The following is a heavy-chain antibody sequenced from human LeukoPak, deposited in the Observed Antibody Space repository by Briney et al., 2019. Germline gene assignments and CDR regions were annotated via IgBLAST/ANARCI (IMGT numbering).Heavy chain of an antibody. CDR2: IIPFLGEV. V-gene: IGHV1-69*04. D-gene: IGHD5-12*01. Sequence: ASVKVSCKAFGATLNIGHAFIWARQAPGQGLQWMGRIIPFLGEVNYAQNFQGRVSFTADKSTATMYMEMKSLRLDDTDIYYCSPCGHAYDWFGPWGQGTLVTVSS. CDR3: SPCGHAYDWFGP. J-gene: IGHJ5*02. CDR1: GATLNIGHA.